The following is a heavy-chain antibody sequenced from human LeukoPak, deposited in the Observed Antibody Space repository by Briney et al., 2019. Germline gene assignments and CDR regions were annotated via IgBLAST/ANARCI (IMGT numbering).Heavy chain of an antibody. Sequence: SETLSLTCTVSGGSISSYYWNWIRQPPGKGLEWIGYIFHSGITNYKPSLKRRVTISLDTSKNQFSLKLCSVTAADTAVYYCARSPMVRGVMPTYFDYWGQGTLVTVSS. D-gene: IGHD3-10*01. CDR3: ARSPMVRGVMPTYFDY. CDR2: IFHSGIT. V-gene: IGHV4-59*01. CDR1: GGSISSYY. J-gene: IGHJ4*02.